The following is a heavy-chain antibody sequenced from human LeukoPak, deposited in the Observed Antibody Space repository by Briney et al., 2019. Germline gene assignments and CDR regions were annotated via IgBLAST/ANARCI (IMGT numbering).Heavy chain of an antibody. D-gene: IGHD4-23*01. CDR2: ITATTSST. CDR3: AKDPNGDYVGAFDF. J-gene: IGHJ3*01. Sequence: GGSLRLSCAASGFTFSIYAMHWVRQAPGKGLEWVSTITATTSSTSYADSVKGRFTISRDNSKRTLYLQMNSLRAEDTAMYYCAKDPNGDYVGAFDFWGQGTLVAVSS. V-gene: IGHV3-23*01. CDR1: GFTFSIYA.